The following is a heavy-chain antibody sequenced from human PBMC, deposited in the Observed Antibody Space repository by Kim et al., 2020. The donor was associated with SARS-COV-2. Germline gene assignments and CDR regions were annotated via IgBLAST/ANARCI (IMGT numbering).Heavy chain of an antibody. CDR3: ARQHSSLFGVAYYFDY. CDR1: GYSFTSYW. Sequence: GESLKISCKGSGYSFTSYWIGWVRQMPGKGLEWMGIIYPGDSDTRYSPSFQGQVTISADKSISTAYLQWSSLKASDTAMYYCARQHSSLFGVAYYFDYWGQGTLVTVSS. V-gene: IGHV5-51*01. CDR2: IYPGDSDT. D-gene: IGHD3-3*01. J-gene: IGHJ4*02.